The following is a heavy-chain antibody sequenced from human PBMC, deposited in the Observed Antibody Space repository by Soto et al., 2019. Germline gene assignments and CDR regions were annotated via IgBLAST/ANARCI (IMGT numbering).Heavy chain of an antibody. V-gene: IGHV3-30*02. CDR2: IRDDGSNE. J-gene: IGHJ6*03. CDR3: AKDGVRFFDWSPPRSYYYMDV. D-gene: IGHD3-9*01. CDR1: GFTFSSYE. Sequence: PGGSLRLSCAASGFTFSSYEMHWVRQAPGKGLEWVAVIRDDGSNEYYGDSVKGRLTISRDNSKNTLYLQMSSLRAEDTAVYYCAKDGVRFFDWSPPRSYYYMDVWGKGTTVTVSS.